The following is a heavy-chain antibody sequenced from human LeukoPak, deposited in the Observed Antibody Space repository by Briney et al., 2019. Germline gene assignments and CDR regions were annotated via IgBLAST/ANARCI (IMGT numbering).Heavy chain of an antibody. CDR1: GCTFSSNW. Sequence: GGSLRLSCAASGCTFSSNWMHWVRHAPGQGLVWVSRIKGDGISTNYADSVKGRFTISRDIAKNTLYLQMNSLRAEDTGVYYCAKDHYWSIDYWGRGTLVTVSS. V-gene: IGHV3-74*01. J-gene: IGHJ4*02. CDR3: AKDHYWSIDY. CDR2: IKGDGIST. D-gene: IGHD3-3*01.